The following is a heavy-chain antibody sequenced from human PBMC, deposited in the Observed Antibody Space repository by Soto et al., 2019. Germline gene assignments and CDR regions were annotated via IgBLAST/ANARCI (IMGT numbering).Heavy chain of an antibody. CDR3: ARRVDSSRDYYYYGMDV. J-gene: IGHJ6*02. D-gene: IGHD3-22*01. V-gene: IGHV4-39*01. CDR2: IYYSGST. CDR1: GGSISSSSYY. Sequence: QLQLQESGPGLVKPSETLSLTCTVSGGSISSSSYYWGWIRQPPGKGLEWIGSIYYSGSTYYNPSLKSRVTISVDTSKNQFSLKLSSVTAADTAVYYCARRVDSSRDYYYYGMDVWGQGTTVTVSS.